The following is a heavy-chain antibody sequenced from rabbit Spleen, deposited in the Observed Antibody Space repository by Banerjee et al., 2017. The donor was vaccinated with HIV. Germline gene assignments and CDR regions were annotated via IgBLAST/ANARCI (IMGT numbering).Heavy chain of an antibody. CDR2: IDPIFGRT. J-gene: IGHJ4*01. CDR3: VRDQAGDADYGPYYLNL. V-gene: IGHV1S47*01. CDR1: GFDFSGYG. Sequence: QEHLVESGGGLVQPGGSLKLSCTASGFDFSGYGMSWVRQAPGKGLEWIGYIDPIFGRTYYANWVNGRFTISSHDAQNTLYLQLSSLTAADTATYFCVRDQAGDADYGPYYLNLWGPGTLVTVS. D-gene: IGHD2-1*01.